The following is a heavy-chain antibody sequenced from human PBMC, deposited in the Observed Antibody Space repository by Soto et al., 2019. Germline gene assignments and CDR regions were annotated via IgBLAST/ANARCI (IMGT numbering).Heavy chain of an antibody. D-gene: IGHD2-15*01. J-gene: IGHJ4*02. Sequence: GGSLRLSCAASGFTVSRDYMSWVRQAPGKGLEWVSVIYTGGSTYYADSVKGRFTFSRDNSKNTLYLQMNSLRAEDTAVYYCGKGVGGGCYFSAFGGKGSLVPVS. CDR2: IYTGGST. CDR1: GFTVSRDY. CDR3: GKGVGGGCYFSAF. V-gene: IGHV3-53*01.